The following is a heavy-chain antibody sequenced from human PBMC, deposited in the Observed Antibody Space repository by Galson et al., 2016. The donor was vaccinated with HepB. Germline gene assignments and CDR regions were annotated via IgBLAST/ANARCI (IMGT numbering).Heavy chain of an antibody. CDR1: GGSISTGVYY. V-gene: IGHV4-61*08. D-gene: IGHD3-22*01. J-gene: IGHJ4*02. Sequence: ETLSLTCTVSGGSISTGVYYWSWIRQSPGKGLEWIGYIYYSGRTNYNPSLKSRVTISVDTSKNQFSLKLKSVTAADTAVYYCARDRDSSSYYSLDYWGQGTLVTVSS. CDR2: IYYSGRT. CDR3: ARDRDSSSYYSLDY.